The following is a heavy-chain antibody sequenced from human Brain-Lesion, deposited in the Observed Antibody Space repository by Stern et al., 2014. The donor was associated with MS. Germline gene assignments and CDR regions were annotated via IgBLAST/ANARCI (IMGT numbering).Heavy chain of an antibody. CDR1: GGSISSYY. D-gene: IGHD3-22*01. Sequence: VHLVESGPGLVKPSETLSLTCTVSGGSISSYYWSWIRQPPGKGLEWIGYIYYSGSTNYNPSLKSRVTISVDTSKNQFSLKLSSVTAADTAVYYCARGGGNYDSSGYFLSTVFDYWGQGTLVTVSS. J-gene: IGHJ4*02. CDR2: IYYSGST. V-gene: IGHV4-59*01. CDR3: ARGGGNYDSSGYFLSTVFDY.